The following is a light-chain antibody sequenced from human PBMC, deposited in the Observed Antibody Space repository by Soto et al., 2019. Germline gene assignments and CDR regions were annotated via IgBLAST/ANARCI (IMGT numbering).Light chain of an antibody. J-gene: IGLJ2*01. Sequence: QSALTQPASVSGSPGQSITISCTGTSSVVGSYNLVSWYQQHPGKAPKLMIYEGSQRPSGVSNRFSGSKSGNTASLTISGLQAEDEADYYCCSYAGSSTVVFGGGTKLTVL. V-gene: IGLV2-23*01. CDR1: SSVVGSYNL. CDR2: EGS. CDR3: CSYAGSSTVV.